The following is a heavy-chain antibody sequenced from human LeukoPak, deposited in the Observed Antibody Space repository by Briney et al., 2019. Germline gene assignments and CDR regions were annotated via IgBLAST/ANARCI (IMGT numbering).Heavy chain of an antibody. CDR1: GFTFSSYW. D-gene: IGHD6-19*01. CDR2: INSDGTTT. CDR3: TRGSGGWWSDY. Sequence: GGSLRLSCAASGFTFSSYWMHWVRQAPGKGLVWVSRINSDGTTTSYADSVKGRFTISRDNAKNTLYLQMNSLRAEDTAIYYCTRGSGGWWSDYWGQGTLVTVSS. V-gene: IGHV3-74*01. J-gene: IGHJ4*02.